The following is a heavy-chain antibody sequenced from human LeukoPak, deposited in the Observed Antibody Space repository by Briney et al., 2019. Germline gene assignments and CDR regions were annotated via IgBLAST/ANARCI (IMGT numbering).Heavy chain of an antibody. CDR3: AGIVATTQKDDY. CDR1: GGSISSYY. D-gene: IGHD5-12*01. CDR2: SYNSGST. Sequence: SETLSLTCTVSGGSISSYYWSWIRQPPGKGLEWIGYSYNSGSTNYNPSLKSRVTISVDTSKNQFSLKLSSVTAADTAVYYCAGIVATTQKDDYWGQGTLVTVSS. J-gene: IGHJ4*02. V-gene: IGHV4-59*12.